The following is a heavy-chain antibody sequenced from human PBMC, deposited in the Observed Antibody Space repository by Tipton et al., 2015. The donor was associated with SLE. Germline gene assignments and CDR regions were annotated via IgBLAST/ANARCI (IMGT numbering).Heavy chain of an antibody. Sequence: RSLRLSCAASGFTFDDYAMHWVRQAPGKGLEWVSGISWNSGSIGYADSVKGRFTISRDNAKNSLYLQMNSLRAEDTALYYCAKEYYDILAGPAGFDIWGQGTMVTVSS. D-gene: IGHD3-9*01. CDR2: ISWNSGSI. V-gene: IGHV3-9*01. J-gene: IGHJ3*02. CDR3: AKEYYDILAGPAGFDI. CDR1: GFTFDDYA.